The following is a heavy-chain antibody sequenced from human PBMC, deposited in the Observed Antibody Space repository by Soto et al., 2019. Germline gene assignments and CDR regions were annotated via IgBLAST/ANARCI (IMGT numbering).Heavy chain of an antibody. J-gene: IGHJ4*02. Sequence: GGSLRLSCTASGFNFNDYGMHWVRQAPGKGLEWVAVIWYDGSNKYYAVSVKGRFTVSRDNSKSTMYLQMSSLRAEDSAVYFCARDPSHGSGSYLDYWGQGTLVTAPQ. CDR1: GFNFNDYG. V-gene: IGHV3-33*01. D-gene: IGHD3-10*01. CDR3: ARDPSHGSGSYLDY. CDR2: IWYDGSNK.